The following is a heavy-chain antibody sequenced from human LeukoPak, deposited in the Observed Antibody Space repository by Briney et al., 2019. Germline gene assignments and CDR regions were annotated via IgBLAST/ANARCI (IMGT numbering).Heavy chain of an antibody. V-gene: IGHV1-8*01. CDR2: MNPNSGNT. CDR3: ARVRGDYDFWSGSNWFDP. Sequence: GASVKVSCKASGYAFTSYDINWVRQATGQGLEWMGWMNPNSGNTGYAQKFQGRVTMTRNTSITTAYMELSSLRSEDTAVYYCARVRGDYDFWSGSNWFDPWGQGTLVTVSS. D-gene: IGHD3-3*01. CDR1: GYAFTSYD. J-gene: IGHJ5*02.